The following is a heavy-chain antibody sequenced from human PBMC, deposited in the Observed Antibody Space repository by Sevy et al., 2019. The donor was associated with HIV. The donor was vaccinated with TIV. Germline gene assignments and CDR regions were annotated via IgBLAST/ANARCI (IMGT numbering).Heavy chain of an antibody. Sequence: GGSLRLSCAASGFTFSSYGMHWVRQAPGKGLEWVAFIRYDGSNKYYADSVKGRFTISRDNPKNTLDLQMNSLRAEDTAVYYCASSPPHRGSGWYARDYYYSMDVWGQRTRVTVS. CDR2: IRYDGSNK. CDR3: ASSPPHRGSGWYARDYYYSMDV. J-gene: IGHJ6*02. CDR1: GFTFSSYG. D-gene: IGHD6-19*01. V-gene: IGHV3-30*02.